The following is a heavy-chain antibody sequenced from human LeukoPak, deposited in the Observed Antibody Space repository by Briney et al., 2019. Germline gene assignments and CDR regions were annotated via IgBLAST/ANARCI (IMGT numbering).Heavy chain of an antibody. V-gene: IGHV1-2*02. D-gene: IGHD1-14*01. Sequence: ASVKVSCKASGYTFTGYYMHWVRQAPGQGLEWMGWINPNSGGTNYAQKFQGRVTMTRDTSISTAYMELSRLRSDDTAVYYCARGYTGPYRGTDRRIDYWGQGTLVTVSS. CDR3: ARGYTGPYRGTDRRIDY. CDR1: GYTFTGYY. CDR2: INPNSGGT. J-gene: IGHJ4*02.